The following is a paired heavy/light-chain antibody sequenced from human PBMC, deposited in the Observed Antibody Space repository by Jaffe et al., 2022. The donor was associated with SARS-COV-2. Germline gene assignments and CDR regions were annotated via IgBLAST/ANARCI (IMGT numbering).Light chain of an antibody. J-gene: IGLJ1*01. Sequence: QSVLTQPPSASGTPGQRVTISCSGSSSNIGSNTVNWYQQLPGTAPKLLIYSNNQRPSGVPDRFSGSKSGTSASLAISGLQSEDEADYYCAAWDDSLNVRYVFGTGTKVTVL. V-gene: IGLV1-44*01. CDR1: SSNIGSNT. CDR2: SNN. CDR3: AAWDDSLNVRYV.
Heavy chain of an antibody. Sequence: QVQLQESGPGLVKPSQTLSLTCTVSGGSISSGDYYWSWIRQPPGKGLEWIGYIYYSGSTYYNPSLKSRVTISVDTSKNQFSLKLSSVTAADTAVYYCASSSVRGPYYYYGMDVWGQGTTVTVSS. D-gene: IGHD1-26*01. CDR1: GGSISSGDYY. J-gene: IGHJ6*02. V-gene: IGHV4-30-4*01. CDR3: ASSSVRGPYYYYGMDV. CDR2: IYYSGST.